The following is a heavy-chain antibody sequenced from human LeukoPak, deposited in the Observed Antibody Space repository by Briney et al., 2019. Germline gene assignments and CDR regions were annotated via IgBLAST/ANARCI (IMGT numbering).Heavy chain of an antibody. D-gene: IGHD1-26*01. CDR1: GYTFTGYY. Sequence: GASVKVSCKASGYTFTGYYMHWVRQAPGQGLEWMGWINPNSGGTNYAQKFQGRVTMTRDTSISTAYMELSRLRSDDTAVYYCASVPIVGGWEFDYWGQGTLVTVSS. CDR2: INPNSGGT. CDR3: ASVPIVGGWEFDY. J-gene: IGHJ4*02. V-gene: IGHV1-2*02.